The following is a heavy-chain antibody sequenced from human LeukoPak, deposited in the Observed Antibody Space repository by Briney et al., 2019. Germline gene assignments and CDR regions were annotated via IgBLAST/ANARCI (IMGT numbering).Heavy chain of an antibody. Sequence: ASVKASCKASGYTFTSYAMHWVRQAPGQRLEWMGWINAGNGNTKYSQKFQGRVTITRDTSASTAYMELSSLRSEDTAVYYCARASYDSSGYYPDAFDIWGQGTMVTVSS. J-gene: IGHJ3*02. CDR2: INAGNGNT. CDR1: GYTFTSYA. CDR3: ARASYDSSGYYPDAFDI. V-gene: IGHV1-3*01. D-gene: IGHD3-22*01.